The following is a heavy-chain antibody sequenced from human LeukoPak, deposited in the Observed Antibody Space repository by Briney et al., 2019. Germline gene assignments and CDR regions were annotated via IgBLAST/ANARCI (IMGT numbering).Heavy chain of an antibody. D-gene: IGHD2-15*01. CDR1: GGSISGYY. CDR3: ARLVGDQVDY. CDR2: IYYTGST. J-gene: IGHJ4*02. V-gene: IGHV4-59*01. Sequence: PSETLSLTCTVPGGSISGYYWSWIRQPPGKGLEWIGYIYYTGSTNYNPSLKSRVTISVDTSKNQFSLKLSSVTAADTAVYYCARLVGDQVDYWGQGTLVTVSS.